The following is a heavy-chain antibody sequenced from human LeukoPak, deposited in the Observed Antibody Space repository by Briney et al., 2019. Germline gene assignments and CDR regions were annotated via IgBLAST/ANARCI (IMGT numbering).Heavy chain of an antibody. CDR1: GGSISSGGYY. Sequence: SETLSLTCTVSGGSISSGGYYWSWIRQHPGKGLEWIGYIYYSGSTYYNPSLKSRVTISVDTSKNQISLKLSSVTAADTAVYYCARYSNSWVGNFDYWGQGTLVTVSS. J-gene: IGHJ4*02. CDR2: IYYSGST. CDR3: ARYSNSWVGNFDY. D-gene: IGHD6-13*01. V-gene: IGHV4-31*03.